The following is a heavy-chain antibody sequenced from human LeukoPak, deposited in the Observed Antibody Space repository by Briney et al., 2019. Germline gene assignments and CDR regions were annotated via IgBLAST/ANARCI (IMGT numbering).Heavy chain of an antibody. CDR1: GFTFSEYG. CDR2: IWYDASKR. J-gene: IGHJ4*02. V-gene: IGHV3-33*03. CDR3: MYESSSHVAPYYVFC. Sequence: GGSLRLSCTATGFTFSEYGRHWVRQAPGKGLEWVAVIWYDASKRYYADSVKGRFTVSKDNSKDNLVFQVNSLSVEDTAVYYAMYESSSHVAPYYVFCWGPVALVTVSS. D-gene: IGHD3/OR15-3a*01.